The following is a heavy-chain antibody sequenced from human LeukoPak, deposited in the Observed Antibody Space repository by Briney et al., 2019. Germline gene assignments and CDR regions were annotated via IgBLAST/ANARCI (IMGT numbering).Heavy chain of an antibody. CDR3: ARSSHYADFYFDY. V-gene: IGHV3-64*01. Sequence: GGSLRLSCAASGFTFSSYAMHWVRQAPGKGLEYVSAISSNGGSTYYASSLKGRFAISRDNSKNTLYLQMGSLRAEDMAVYYCARSSHYADFYFDYWGQGTLVTVSS. CDR1: GFTFSSYA. J-gene: IGHJ4*02. D-gene: IGHD4-17*01. CDR2: ISSNGGST.